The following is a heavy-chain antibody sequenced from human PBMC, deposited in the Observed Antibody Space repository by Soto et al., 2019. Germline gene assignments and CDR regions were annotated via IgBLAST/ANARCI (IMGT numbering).Heavy chain of an antibody. J-gene: IGHJ6*02. CDR1: GGTFGSYT. CDR2: IIPMFGTA. V-gene: IGHV1-69*06. D-gene: IGHD2-2*01. CDR3: ARQKAMPPHFYSGMDV. Sequence: QVHLVQSGAEVKKPGSSVKVSCTASGGTFGSYTVTWVRQAPGQGLEWMGEIIPMFGTASYAQKFQGRVTLTADKSTTTAHMKLSSLSSDDTAVYFCARQKAMPPHFYSGMDVWGQGTTVTVSS.